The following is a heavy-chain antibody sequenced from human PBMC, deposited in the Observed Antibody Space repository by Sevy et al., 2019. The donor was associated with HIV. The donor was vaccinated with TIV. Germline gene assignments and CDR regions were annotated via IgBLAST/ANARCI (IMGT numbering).Heavy chain of an antibody. V-gene: IGHV4-4*07. CDR3: ARAGGRSPLDPPRNWLDP. D-gene: IGHD3-16*02. J-gene: IGHJ5*02. CDR1: GGSISNYY. CDR2: IYSTGST. Sequence: SETLSLTCTVSGGSISNYYWSWIRQPAGKGLEWIGRIYSTGSTNYNPSLKSRVTISVDPSKNQLSLKMNSVTAADTAVYYCARAGGRSPLDPPRNWLDPWGQGTLVTVSS.